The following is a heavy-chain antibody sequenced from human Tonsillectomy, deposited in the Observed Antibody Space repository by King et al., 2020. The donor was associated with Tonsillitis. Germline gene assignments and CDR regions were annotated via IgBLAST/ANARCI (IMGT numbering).Heavy chain of an antibody. CDR2: ISGSGGST. J-gene: IGHJ4*02. V-gene: IGHV3-23*04. CDR3: AKLRSLRVVTSLAFY. CDR1: GFTFSSYA. D-gene: IGHD4-23*01. Sequence: VQLVESGGGLVQPGGSLRLSCAASGFTFSSYAMSWVRQAPGKGLEWVSAISGSGGSTYYADSVKGRFTISRDNSKNTLYLQMNSLRAEDTPVYSCAKLRSLRVVTSLAFYWGQGTLVTVSS.